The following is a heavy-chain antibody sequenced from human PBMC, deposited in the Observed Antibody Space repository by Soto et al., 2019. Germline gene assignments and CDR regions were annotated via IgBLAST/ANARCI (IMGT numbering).Heavy chain of an antibody. Sequence: GGSLRLSCAASGFTFSSYAMSWVRQAPGKGLEWVSAISGSGGSTYYADSVKGRFTISRDNSKNTLYLQMNSLRAEDTAVYYCAKSTGTYSGYDYPSLSGGSRAFDYWGQGTLVTVSS. CDR1: GFTFSSYA. CDR3: AKSTGTYSGYDYPSLSGGSRAFDY. J-gene: IGHJ4*02. D-gene: IGHD5-12*01. V-gene: IGHV3-23*01. CDR2: ISGSGGST.